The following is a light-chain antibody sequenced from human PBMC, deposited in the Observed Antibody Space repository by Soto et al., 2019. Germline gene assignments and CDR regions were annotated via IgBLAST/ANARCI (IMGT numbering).Light chain of an antibody. V-gene: IGKV1-39*01. J-gene: IGKJ5*01. CDR3: QQSYSTPP. Sequence: DIRMTQSPASLSASVGDRVTITCRASQSISSYLNCYQQKPGKAPKLLIYAASSLQSGVPSRFSGSGSGTDFTLTISSLQPEDFATYYCQQSYSTPPFGQGTRLEIK. CDR1: QSISSY. CDR2: AAS.